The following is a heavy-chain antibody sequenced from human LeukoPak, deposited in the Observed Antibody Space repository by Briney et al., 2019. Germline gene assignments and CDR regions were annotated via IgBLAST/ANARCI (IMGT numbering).Heavy chain of an antibody. D-gene: IGHD6-13*01. V-gene: IGHV4-31*11. Sequence: SQTLSLTCAVSGGSISGGGYYWSWLRQHPGKGLEWIVYIYYSGSTYYNPSPKSRVTIPVDTPKNQFSLKLSSVPAADTAVYYCARVVAAAGTRHFDPWGQGTLVTVSS. J-gene: IGHJ5*02. CDR1: GGSISGGGYY. CDR2: IYYSGST. CDR3: ARVVAAAGTRHFDP.